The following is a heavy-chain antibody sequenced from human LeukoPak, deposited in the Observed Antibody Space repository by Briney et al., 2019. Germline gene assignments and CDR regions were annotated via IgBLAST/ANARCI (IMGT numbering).Heavy chain of an antibody. CDR3: ARGHSPAYYAPFDY. CDR1: GGIFSNYV. D-gene: IGHD3-22*01. V-gene: IGHV1-69*05. CDR2: IIPVFGTP. Sequence: ASVKVSCKVSGGIFSNYVISWVRQAPGQGLEWMGGIIPVFGTPNYAQKFRGRVTITTDESTSTAHMEVSSLRSEDTAVYYCARGHSPAYYAPFDYWGQGTLVTVSS. J-gene: IGHJ4*02.